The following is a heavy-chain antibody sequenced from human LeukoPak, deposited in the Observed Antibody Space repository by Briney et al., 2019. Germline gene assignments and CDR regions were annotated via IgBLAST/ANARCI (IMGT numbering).Heavy chain of an antibody. J-gene: IGHJ4*01. CDR3: ARGRAGNYYNHNDY. CDR2: ISGDGSIT. V-gene: IGHV3-74*01. D-gene: IGHD3-10*01. CDR1: GFTFSSYW. Sequence: GGSLRLSCAASGFTFSSYWMYWVRQAPGKGLVWVSRISGDGSITAYADSVKGRFTISRDNAKNTLYLQMNSLRAEDTAVYYCARGRAGNYYNHNDYWGQGTLVTVSS.